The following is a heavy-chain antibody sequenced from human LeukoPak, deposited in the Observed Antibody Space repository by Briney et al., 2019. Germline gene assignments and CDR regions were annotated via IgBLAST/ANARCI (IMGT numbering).Heavy chain of an antibody. J-gene: IGHJ1*01. V-gene: IGHV3-23*01. CDR2: ITDSGSRT. Sequence: GGSLRLSCAASGFTFSSYSVSWVRQAPGKGLEWVSMITDSGSRTYYADSVKGRFTISRYNSKNTLYLQMNSLRAEDTALYYCAPTSRFSFQHWGRGTLVTVSS. CDR3: APTSRFSFQH. CDR1: GFTFSSYS.